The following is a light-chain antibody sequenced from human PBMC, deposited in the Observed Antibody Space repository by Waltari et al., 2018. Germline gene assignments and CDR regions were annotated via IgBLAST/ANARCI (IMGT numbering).Light chain of an antibody. Sequence: SYELTQPPSVSVSPGQTARITCSGDALPKQYAYWYKQKPGQAPVLVIYKDDERPSGIPERFSGSISGTTVTLTISGVQAEDEADYYCQSTDSSGTYEVFGGGTKLTVL. V-gene: IGLV3-25*03. CDR2: KDD. CDR1: ALPKQY. J-gene: IGLJ3*02. CDR3: QSTDSSGTYEV.